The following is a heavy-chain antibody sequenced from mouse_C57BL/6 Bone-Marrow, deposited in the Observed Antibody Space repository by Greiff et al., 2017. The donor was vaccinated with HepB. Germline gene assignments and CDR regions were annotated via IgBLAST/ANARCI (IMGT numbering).Heavy chain of an antibody. CDR2: IYPRSGNT. J-gene: IGHJ2*01. CDR1: GYTFTSYG. CDR3: ARGHSNYFDY. V-gene: IGHV1-81*01. D-gene: IGHD2-5*01. Sequence: QVQLKQSGAELARPGASVKLSCKASGYTFTSYGISWVKQRTGQGLEWIGEIYPRSGNTYYNEKFKGKATLTADKSSSTAYMELRSLTSEDSAVYFCARGHSNYFDYWGQGTTLTVSS.